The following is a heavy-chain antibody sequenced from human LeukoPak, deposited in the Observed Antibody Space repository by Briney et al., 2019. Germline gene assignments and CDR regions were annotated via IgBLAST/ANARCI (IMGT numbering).Heavy chain of an antibody. V-gene: IGHV4-30-4*01. D-gene: IGHD6-19*01. Sequence: SQTLSLTCTVSGGSISSGDYYWSWIRQPPGKGLEWIGYIYYSGSTYYNPSLKSRVTISVDTSKNQFSLKESSVTAADTAVYYCARDRVGGWYWLDSWGRGTLVTVSS. CDR1: GGSISSGDYY. J-gene: IGHJ5*01. CDR2: IYYSGST. CDR3: ARDRVGGWYWLDS.